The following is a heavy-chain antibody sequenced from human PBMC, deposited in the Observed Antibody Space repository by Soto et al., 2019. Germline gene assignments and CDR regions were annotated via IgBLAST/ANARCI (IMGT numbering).Heavy chain of an antibody. J-gene: IGHJ5*02. D-gene: IGHD6-13*01. CDR3: ARDEGSRWYRYNWFDP. CDR1: GFTFSSYS. V-gene: IGHV3-48*02. Sequence: EVQLVESGGGLVQPGGSLRLSCAASGFTFSSYSMNWVRQAPGKGLEWVSYISSSSSTIYYADSVKGRFTISRDNAKNSLYLQMNSLRDEDTAVYYCARDEGSRWYRYNWFDPWGQGTLVTVSS. CDR2: ISSSSSTI.